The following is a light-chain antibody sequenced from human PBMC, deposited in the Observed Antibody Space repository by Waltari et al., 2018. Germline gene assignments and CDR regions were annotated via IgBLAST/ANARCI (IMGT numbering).Light chain of an antibody. CDR2: FGS. Sequence: EIVMTQPPISPPVTPGEPANISCRASESLLHTNGSYYLDWYLQRPGQSPQLLIYFGSNRASGVADRFSGSASGTDFTLQVSRVEAEDVGVYFCMQGVQIPFTFGQGTRLQI. CDR1: ESLLHTNGSYY. J-gene: IGKJ2*01. V-gene: IGKV2-28*01. CDR3: MQGVQIPFT.